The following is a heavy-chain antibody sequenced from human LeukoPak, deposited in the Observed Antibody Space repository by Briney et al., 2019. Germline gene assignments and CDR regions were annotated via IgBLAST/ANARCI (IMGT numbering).Heavy chain of an antibody. Sequence: AGGSLRLSCVVSELNFKTHAMHWVRQAPGKGLEWVAGLSFDASGRNYADSVKGRFTISRDNAKNSLYLRMDSLRAEDTALYYCARDRLGPSFSVSHFDLWGQGTLVTVSS. D-gene: IGHD3-3*02. V-gene: IGHV3-30*04. J-gene: IGHJ4*02. CDR1: ELNFKTHA. CDR2: LSFDASGR. CDR3: ARDRLGPSFSVSHFDL.